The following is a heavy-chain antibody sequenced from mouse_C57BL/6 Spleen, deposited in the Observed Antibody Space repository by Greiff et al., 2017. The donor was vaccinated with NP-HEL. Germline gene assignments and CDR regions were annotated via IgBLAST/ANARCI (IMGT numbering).Heavy chain of an antibody. Sequence: VQLQQSGAELAKPGASVKLSCKASGYTFTSYWMQWVKQRPGQGLEWIGEIDPSDSYTNYNQKFKGKATLTVDPSSSTAYMQLSSLTSEDSAVYYCALLYYSNYEGFAYWGQGTLVTVSA. CDR2: IDPSDSYT. CDR3: ALLYYSNYEGFAY. J-gene: IGHJ3*01. CDR1: GYTFTSYW. D-gene: IGHD2-5*01. V-gene: IGHV1-50*01.